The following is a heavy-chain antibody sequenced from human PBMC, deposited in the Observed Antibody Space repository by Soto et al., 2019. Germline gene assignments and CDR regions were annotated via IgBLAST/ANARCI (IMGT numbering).Heavy chain of an antibody. V-gene: IGHV1-18*04. D-gene: IGHD4-17*01. CDR2: ISAYSGSR. J-gene: IGHJ4*01. Sequence: QVQLVQSGAEVKKPGASVKVSCKTSGYTFTTYGITWVRQAPGQGFEGRGWISAYSGSRNAGQKLQGRLTMTTDTSTNTASMDLRSLRSGDTAVYYCARVVKAGDYGDFGRYYFDYWGHGTLVTVSS. CDR3: ARVVKAGDYGDFGRYYFDY. CDR1: GYTFTTYG.